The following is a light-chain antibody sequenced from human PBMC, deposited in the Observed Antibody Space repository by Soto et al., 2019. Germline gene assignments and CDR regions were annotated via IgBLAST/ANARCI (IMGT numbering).Light chain of an antibody. CDR1: ESVSYSY. J-gene: IGKJ5*01. CDR2: AAS. Sequence: LVLTQSPVTMSLSPWALATLSCGASESVSYSYVAWYQQRRGLAPRLLIHAASTRASGIPDRFSGSKSGTDFTLTIRGLEPEDAAVYYCQQYGSSPITFGQGTRLEIK. V-gene: IGKV3D-20*01. CDR3: QQYGSSPIT.